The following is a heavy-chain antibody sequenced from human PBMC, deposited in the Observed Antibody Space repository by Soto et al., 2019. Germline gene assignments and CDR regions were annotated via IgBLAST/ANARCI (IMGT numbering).Heavy chain of an antibody. J-gene: IGHJ4*02. CDR2: IYPGDSDA. CDR1: GYSFTDYW. CDR3: ARQADYNILTGYFYYFDY. V-gene: IGHV5-51*01. Sequence: GESLKISCKSSGYSFTDYWIGWVRQMPGKGLEWMGIIYPGDSDARYSPSFQGQVTISVDTSINTAFLRWNSLTASDTAMYYCARQADYNILTGYFYYFDYWGQGSLVTVSS. D-gene: IGHD3-9*01.